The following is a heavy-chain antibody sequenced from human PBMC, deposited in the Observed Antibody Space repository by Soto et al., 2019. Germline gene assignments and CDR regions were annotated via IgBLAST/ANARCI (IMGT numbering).Heavy chain of an antibody. D-gene: IGHD2-21*02. J-gene: IGHJ6*02. CDR3: ATKVRVTNYLYYGMDV. CDR2: ISYDGATQ. V-gene: IGHV3-30*03. Sequence: GGSLRLSREVSGVTFNTSDMHCVRQAPGKGLEWLAVISYDGATQYYGDTVKGRFTISRDNSKNTLFLHMGRLRAEDTAMYYCATKVRVTNYLYYGMDVWGLGTTVTVSS. CDR1: GVTFNTSD.